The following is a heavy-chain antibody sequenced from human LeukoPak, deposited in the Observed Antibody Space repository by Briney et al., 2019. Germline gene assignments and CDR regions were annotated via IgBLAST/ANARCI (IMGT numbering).Heavy chain of an antibody. Sequence: GSLRLSCAASGFTFSAYGMQWVRQAPGKGLEWVAFVRYDGNDKYYANPVKGRFTISRDNSKNTVYLQMNSPRAEDTAVYYCAKAGSGWYAPYWGQGTLVTVSS. CDR1: GFTFSAYG. CDR2: VRYDGNDK. CDR3: AKAGSGWYAPY. D-gene: IGHD6-19*01. J-gene: IGHJ4*02. V-gene: IGHV3-30*02.